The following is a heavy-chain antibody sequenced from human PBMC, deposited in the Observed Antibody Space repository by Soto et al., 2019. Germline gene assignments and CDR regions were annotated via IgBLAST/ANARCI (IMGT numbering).Heavy chain of an antibody. CDR3: AREVLLRFLEWTPRGAVDI. D-gene: IGHD3-3*01. Sequence: EVQLVESGGGLVKPGGSLRLSCAASGFTFSSYSMNWVRQAPGKGLEWVSSISSSSSYIYYADSVKGRFTISRDNAKNSLYQQMNSLRDEDTAVYYCAREVLLRFLEWTPRGAVDIWGQGTMVTVSS. CDR1: GFTFSSYS. CDR2: ISSSSSYI. J-gene: IGHJ3*02. V-gene: IGHV3-21*01.